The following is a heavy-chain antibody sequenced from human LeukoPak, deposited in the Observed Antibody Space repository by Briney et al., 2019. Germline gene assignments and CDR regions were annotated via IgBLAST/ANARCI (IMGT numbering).Heavy chain of an antibody. V-gene: IGHV1-69*04. J-gene: IGHJ4*02. Sequence: GASVKVSCKASGYTLTGYYMHWVRQAPGQGLEWMGRIIPILGIANYAQKFQGRVTITADKSTSTAYMELSSLRSEDTAVYYCARDLGEAANWGPKSALVGYWGQGTLVTVSS. D-gene: IGHD7-27*01. CDR3: ARDLGEAANWGPKSALVGY. CDR2: IIPILGIA. CDR1: GYTLTGYY.